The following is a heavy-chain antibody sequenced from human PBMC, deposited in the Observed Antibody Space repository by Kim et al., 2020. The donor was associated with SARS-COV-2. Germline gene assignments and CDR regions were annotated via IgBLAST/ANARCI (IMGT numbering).Heavy chain of an antibody. V-gene: IGHV6-1*01. CDR3: ARERDYGGNSADFDY. J-gene: IGHJ4*02. D-gene: IGHD4-17*01. Sequence: VSVRRRITINPDTSKNQSSLQLNSVTPEDTAVYYCARERDYGGNSADFDYWGQGTLVTVSS.